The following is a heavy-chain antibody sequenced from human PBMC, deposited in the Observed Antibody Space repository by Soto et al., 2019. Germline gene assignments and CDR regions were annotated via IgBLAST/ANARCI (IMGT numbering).Heavy chain of an antibody. D-gene: IGHD3-10*01. CDR1: GFTLSSYA. Sequence: QVQLVESGGGVVQPGRSLRLSCAASGFTLSSYAMHGVRQAPGKGLEWVAVISYDGSNKYYADSVKGRFTISRDNSKNTLYLQMNSLRAEDTAVYYCARAGGYYFDYWGQGTLVTVSS. CDR2: ISYDGSNK. CDR3: ARAGGYYFDY. J-gene: IGHJ4*02. V-gene: IGHV3-30-3*01.